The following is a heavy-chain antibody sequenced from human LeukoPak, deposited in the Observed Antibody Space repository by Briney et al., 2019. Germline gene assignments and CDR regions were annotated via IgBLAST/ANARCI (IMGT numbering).Heavy chain of an antibody. J-gene: IGHJ4*02. D-gene: IGHD1-26*01. CDR3: ARALDPSLERLLDY. Sequence: PGGSLRLSCAASGFTFSSYWMSWVRQAPGKGLEGVANIKQDGSEKYYVDSVKGRFTISRDNAKNSLYLQMNSLRAEDTAVYYCARALDPSLERLLDYWGQGTLVTVSS. CDR1: GFTFSSYW. V-gene: IGHV3-7*01. CDR2: IKQDGSEK.